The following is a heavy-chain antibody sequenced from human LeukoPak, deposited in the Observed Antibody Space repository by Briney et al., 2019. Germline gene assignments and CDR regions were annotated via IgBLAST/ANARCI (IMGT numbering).Heavy chain of an antibody. CDR1: GGSISSYY. Sequence: SETLSLTCTVSGGSISSYYWSWIRQPPGKGLEWIGYIYTSGSTNYNPSLKSRVTISVDTSKNQFSLKLSSVTAADTAVYYCARQVTTSAFCYYYYYMDVWGKGTTVTVSS. CDR3: ARQVTTSAFCYYYYYMDV. CDR2: IYTSGST. D-gene: IGHD4-17*01. V-gene: IGHV4-4*09. J-gene: IGHJ6*03.